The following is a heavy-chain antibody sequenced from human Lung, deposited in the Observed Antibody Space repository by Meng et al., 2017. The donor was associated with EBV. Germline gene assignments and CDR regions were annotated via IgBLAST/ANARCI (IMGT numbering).Heavy chain of an antibody. D-gene: IGHD4-17*01. CDR3: ARGFVKYTVTRVGNWFYP. Sequence: CKPPEPLSLTCAVCGGSCCGYYWSCIRQPPRKGLEWIGEINHSGSTNYNPSLKSRVTISVDTSKNQFSLKLISVTAADTAVYYCARGFVKYTVTRVGNWFYPLGQGTLVTVSS. CDR2: INHSGST. J-gene: IGHJ5*02. CDR1: GGSCCGYY. V-gene: IGHV4-34*01.